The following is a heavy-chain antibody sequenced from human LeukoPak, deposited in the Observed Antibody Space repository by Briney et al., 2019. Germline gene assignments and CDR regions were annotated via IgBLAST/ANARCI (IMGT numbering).Heavy chain of an antibody. D-gene: IGHD3-10*01. J-gene: IGHJ3*02. Sequence: PSETLSLTCAVYGGSFSGYYWSWIRQPPGKGLEWIGEINHSGSTNYNPSLKSRVTISVDTSKNQFSLKLSSVTAADTAVYYCARRKWFGESTRGAFDIWGQGTMVTVSS. CDR1: GGSFSGYY. CDR3: ARRKWFGESTRGAFDI. CDR2: INHSGST. V-gene: IGHV4-34*01.